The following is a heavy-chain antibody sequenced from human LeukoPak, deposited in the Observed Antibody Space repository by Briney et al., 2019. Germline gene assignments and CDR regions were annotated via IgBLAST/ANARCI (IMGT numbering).Heavy chain of an antibody. J-gene: IGHJ6*02. CDR3: ARDLSLDYGYYYYGMDV. Sequence: GGSLRLSCAASGFTFSSYAMHWVRQAPGKGLEWVAVISYDGSNKYYADSVKGRFTISRDNSKNTLYLQMNSLRAEDTAVYYCARDLSLDYGYYYYGMDVWGQGTTVTVSS. D-gene: IGHD4-17*01. V-gene: IGHV3-30-3*01. CDR1: GFTFSSYA. CDR2: ISYDGSNK.